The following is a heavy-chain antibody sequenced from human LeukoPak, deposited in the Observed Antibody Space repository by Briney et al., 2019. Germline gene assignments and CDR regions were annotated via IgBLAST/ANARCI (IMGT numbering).Heavy chain of an antibody. CDR3: TRGGGNYQGVDNWFDP. D-gene: IGHD1-7*01. Sequence: GGSLRLSCAASGFTFSDYYMSWIRQAPGKGLEWVSSISSSGSTIYYADSVKGRFTISRDNAKNSLYLQMNSLRADDTAVYFCTRGGGNYQGVDNWFDPWGQGTLVTVSS. CDR2: ISSSGSTI. V-gene: IGHV3-11*04. J-gene: IGHJ5*02. CDR1: GFTFSDYY.